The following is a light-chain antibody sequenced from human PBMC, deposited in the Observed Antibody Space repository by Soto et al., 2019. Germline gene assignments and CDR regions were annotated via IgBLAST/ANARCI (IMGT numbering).Light chain of an antibody. J-gene: IGLJ3*02. Sequence: QSVLTQPPSASGTPGQRVTISCSGSSSNIGSNYVYWYRQLPGTAPNVLIYRNDERPSGVPDRFSGSKSGSSASLAISGLRSEDEAYYYCSAWDDSLSGPVFGRGTKLTVL. CDR3: SAWDDSLSGPV. V-gene: IGLV1-47*01. CDR1: SSNIGSNY. CDR2: RND.